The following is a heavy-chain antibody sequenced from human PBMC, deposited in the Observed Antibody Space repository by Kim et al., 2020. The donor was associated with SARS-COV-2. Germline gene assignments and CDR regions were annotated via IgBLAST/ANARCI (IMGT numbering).Heavy chain of an antibody. CDR3: ARDIGGSGSYTSDAFDI. V-gene: IGHV3-53*04. CDR2: IYSGGST. Sequence: GGSLRLSCAASGFTVSSNYMSWVRQAPGKGLEWVSVIYSGGSTYYADSVKGRFTISRHNSKNTLYLQMNSLRAEDTAVYYCARDIGGSGSYTSDAFDIWGQGTMVTVSS. D-gene: IGHD3-10*01. CDR1: GFTVSSNY. J-gene: IGHJ3*02.